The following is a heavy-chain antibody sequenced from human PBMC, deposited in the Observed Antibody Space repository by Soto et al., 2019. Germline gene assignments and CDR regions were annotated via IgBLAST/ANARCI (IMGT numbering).Heavy chain of an antibody. V-gene: IGHV4-30-4*02. D-gene: IGHD5-18*01. CDR3: ASRGYSYVTLVY. Sequence: PSDTLSLTCTVSGGSISRGDYYWSRIRQPPGEGVAWIGYIYYSGSTYYNPSLTSRVTIPVDTSKNQFSLKLSSVTAADTAVYYCASRGYSYVTLVYWGQGTLDTVSS. CDR2: IYYSGST. J-gene: IGHJ4*02. CDR1: GGSISRGDYY.